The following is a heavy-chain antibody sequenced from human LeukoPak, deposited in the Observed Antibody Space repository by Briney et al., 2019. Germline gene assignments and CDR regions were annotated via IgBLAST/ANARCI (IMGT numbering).Heavy chain of an antibody. J-gene: IGHJ4*02. CDR1: GGSISSGDYY. D-gene: IGHD7-27*01. CDR3: ARAGPNWDFDY. CDR2: IYYSGST. Sequence: SETLSLACTVSGGSISSGDYYWSWIRQPPGKGLEWIGYIYYSGSTYYNPSLKSRVTISVDTSKNQFSLKLSSVTAADTAVYYCARAGPNWDFDYWGQGTLVTVSS. V-gene: IGHV4-30-4*08.